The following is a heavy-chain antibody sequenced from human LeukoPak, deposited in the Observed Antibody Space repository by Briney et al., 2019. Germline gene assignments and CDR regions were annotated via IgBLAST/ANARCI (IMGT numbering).Heavy chain of an antibody. J-gene: IGHJ6*03. CDR2: IYPRDSDT. CDR3: ARTFDYYYMDV. CDR1: GYSSTSYC. V-gene: IGHV5-51*01. Sequence: GESLKISCKGSGYSSTSYCIGWVRQMPRQALEWMGIIYPRDSDTRNSPSFQGQVTISADKSISTAYLQWSSLKASDTAMYYCARTFDYYYMDVWGKGTTVTISS.